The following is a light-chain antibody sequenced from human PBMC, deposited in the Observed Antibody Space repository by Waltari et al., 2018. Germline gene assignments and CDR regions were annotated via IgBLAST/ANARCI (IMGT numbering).Light chain of an antibody. V-gene: IGKV3-15*01. CDR2: DTS. CDR1: QSVSRK. J-gene: IGKJ1*01. CDR3: QQYSNWPPWT. Sequence: EIMMTQSPATLSVSPGESAAVPGRVSQSVSRKLAWYQQKPGQAPRLLIYDTSSRATDIPARFSGSGSGTEFTLTISSLQSEDFAVYYCQQYSNWPPWTFSQGTKVEI.